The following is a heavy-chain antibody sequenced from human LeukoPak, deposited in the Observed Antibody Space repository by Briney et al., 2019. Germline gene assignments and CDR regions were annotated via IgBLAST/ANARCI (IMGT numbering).Heavy chain of an antibody. Sequence: SETLSLTCAVYGGSFSGYYWSWIRRPPGKGLEWIGEINHSGSTNYNPSLKSRVTISVDTSKNQFSLKLSSVTAADTAVYYCARGVADYWGQGTLVTVSS. CDR2: INHSGST. V-gene: IGHV4-34*01. CDR3: ARGVADY. J-gene: IGHJ4*02. CDR1: GGSFSGYY.